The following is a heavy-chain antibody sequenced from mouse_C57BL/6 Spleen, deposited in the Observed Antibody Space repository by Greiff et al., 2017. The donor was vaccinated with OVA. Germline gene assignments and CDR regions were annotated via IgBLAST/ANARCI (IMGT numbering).Heavy chain of an antibody. V-gene: IGHV1-61*01. CDR1: GYTFTSYW. Sequence: VKLQQPGAELVRPGSSVKLSCKASGYTFTSYWMDWVKQRPGQGLEWIGNIYPSDSETHYNQKFKDKATLTVDKSSSTAYMQLSSLTSEDSAVYYCARRASSGSDYWGQGTTLTVSS. CDR3: ARRASSGSDY. D-gene: IGHD3-2*02. J-gene: IGHJ2*01. CDR2: IYPSDSET.